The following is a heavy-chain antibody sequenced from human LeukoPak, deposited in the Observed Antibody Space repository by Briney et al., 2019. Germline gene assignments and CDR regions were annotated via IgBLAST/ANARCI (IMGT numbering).Heavy chain of an antibody. J-gene: IGHJ3*02. V-gene: IGHV4-34*01. CDR2: INHSGST. Sequence: SETLSLTCAVYGGSFSGYYWSWIRLPPGKGLEWIGEINHSGSTNYNPSLKSRVTISVDTSKNQFSLKLSSVTAADTAVYYCARLRLKYYDFWSGYSQGAFDIWGQGTMVTVSS. CDR3: ARLRLKYYDFWSGYSQGAFDI. D-gene: IGHD3-3*01. CDR1: GGSFSGYY.